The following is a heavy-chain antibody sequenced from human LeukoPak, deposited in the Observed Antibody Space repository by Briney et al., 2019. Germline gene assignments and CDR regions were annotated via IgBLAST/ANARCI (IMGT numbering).Heavy chain of an antibody. V-gene: IGHV4-39*02. J-gene: IGHJ4*02. CDR2: IYYSGST. Sequence: SETLSLTCTVSGGSISSRTYYWGWIRQPPGKGLEWIGNIYYSGSTYYNPSLKSRITMSVDTSKNHFSLKLSSVTAADTAIYYCASLRVPGDFDYWGQGTLVTVSS. CDR3: ASLRVPGDFDY. D-gene: IGHD1-14*01. CDR1: GGSISSRTYY.